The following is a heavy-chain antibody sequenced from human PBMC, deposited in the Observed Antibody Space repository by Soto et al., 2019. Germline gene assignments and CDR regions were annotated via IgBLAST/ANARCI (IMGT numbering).Heavy chain of an antibody. CDR1: RFTFSSYS. CDR2: ISSSSSYV. J-gene: IGHJ4*02. D-gene: IGHD3-9*01. V-gene: IGHV3-21*01. Sequence: GSLRLSFEASRFTFSSYSINWVLQTPGKGLEWVSSISSSSSYVYYADLVKGRFTISRDNAKNSLYLQMNSLRAEDTAVYYCARDILTGYYRSGEYWGQGTLVTVSS. CDR3: ARDILTGYYRSGEY.